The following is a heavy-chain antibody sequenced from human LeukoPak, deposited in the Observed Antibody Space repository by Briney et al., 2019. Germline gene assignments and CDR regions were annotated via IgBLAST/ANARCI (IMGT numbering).Heavy chain of an antibody. V-gene: IGHV1-2*02. Sequence: GASVKVSCKASGYTFTGYYMHWVRQAPGQGLEWMGWINPNSGGTNYAQKFMGRVTMTRDTSTSTAYMELSRLRSDDTAVYYCARMGVVSSWRPFDYWGQGTLVTVSS. D-gene: IGHD6-13*01. CDR3: ARMGVVSSWRPFDY. CDR1: GYTFTGYY. CDR2: INPNSGGT. J-gene: IGHJ4*02.